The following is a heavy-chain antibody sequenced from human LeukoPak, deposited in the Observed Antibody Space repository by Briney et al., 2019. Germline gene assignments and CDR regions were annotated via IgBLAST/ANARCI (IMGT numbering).Heavy chain of an antibody. CDR3: AKDDVPAFGTGYMDA. V-gene: IGHV3-21*04. Sequence: GGSLRLSCAASGFTFSSYSMNWVRQAPGKGLEWVSFISTSSIYIYYADSVKGRFTISRDNSKNTLYLQVNSLRAEDTALYYCAKDDVPAFGTGYMDAWGKGTTVIVSS. D-gene: IGHD2-2*01. CDR2: ISTSSIYI. J-gene: IGHJ6*03. CDR1: GFTFSSYS.